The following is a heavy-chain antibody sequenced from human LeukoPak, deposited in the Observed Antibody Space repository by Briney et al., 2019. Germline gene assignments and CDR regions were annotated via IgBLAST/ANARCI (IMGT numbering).Heavy chain of an antibody. CDR2: IKSDGSSS. J-gene: IGHJ4*02. CDR1: GFTFSSYFW. D-gene: IGHD4-23*01. V-gene: IGHV3-74*01. CDR3: VRDLDLGGYSTFEY. Sequence: PGGSLRLSCAASGFTFSSYFWMHWVRQAPGKGLVWVSRIKSDGSSSTYADSVKGRFTISRDNAKNSLYLQMNNLRAEDTAVYYCVRDLDLGGYSTFEYWGQGTLVTVPS.